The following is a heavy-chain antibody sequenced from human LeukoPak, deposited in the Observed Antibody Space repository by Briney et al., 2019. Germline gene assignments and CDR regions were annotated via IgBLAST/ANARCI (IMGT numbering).Heavy chain of an antibody. D-gene: IGHD3-22*01. V-gene: IGHV3-7*03. CDR3: AKLLYYYDSSQPY. J-gene: IGHJ4*02. Sequence: GGSLRLSCAASGFTLTNYWMSWVRQAPGKGLELVANIKQDRSEKCYVDSVKGRFTISRDSAKNSLYLQMNSLRAEDTAVYYCAKLLYYYDSSQPYWGQGTLVTVSS. CDR2: IKQDRSEK. CDR1: GFTLTNYW.